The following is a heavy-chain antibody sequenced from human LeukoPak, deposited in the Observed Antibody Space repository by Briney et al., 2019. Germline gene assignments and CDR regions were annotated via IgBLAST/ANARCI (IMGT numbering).Heavy chain of an antibody. CDR3: ARDVPPHYYDSSGYDL. CDR1: GGSISSYC. J-gene: IGHJ2*01. Sequence: PSETLSLTCTVSGGSISSYCWSWIRQPPGKGLEWIGYIYYSGSTNYNPSLKSRVTISVDTSKNQFSLKLSSVTAADTAVYYCARDVPPHYYDSSGYDLWGRGTLVTVSS. D-gene: IGHD3-22*01. CDR2: IYYSGST. V-gene: IGHV4-59*01.